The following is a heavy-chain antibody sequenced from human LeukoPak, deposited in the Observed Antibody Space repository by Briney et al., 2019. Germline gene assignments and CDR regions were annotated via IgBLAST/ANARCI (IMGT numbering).Heavy chain of an antibody. CDR1: GGSISSGDYY. CDR2: IYYSGST. Sequence: SETLSLTCTVSGGSISSGDYYWSWIRQPPGEGLEWIGYIYYSGSTYYNPSLKSRVTISVDTSKNQFSLKLSSVTAAGTAVYYGARERGIGWFGELLSPLDAFDIWGQGTMVTVSS. J-gene: IGHJ3*02. D-gene: IGHD3-10*01. CDR3: ARERGIGWFGELLSPLDAFDI. V-gene: IGHV4-30-4*01.